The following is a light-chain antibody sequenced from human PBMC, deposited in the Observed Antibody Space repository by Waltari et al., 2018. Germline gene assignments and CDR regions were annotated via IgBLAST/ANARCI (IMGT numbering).Light chain of an antibody. CDR3: SSYTGSGTWV. Sequence: QQDVGKAPKLMIYEVRKRPSGVSSRFSGAKAGNTASRTIAGLQAEDEAEYYCSSYTGSGTWVFGGGTKLTVL. J-gene: IGLJ3*02. V-gene: IGLV2-14*01. CDR2: EVR.